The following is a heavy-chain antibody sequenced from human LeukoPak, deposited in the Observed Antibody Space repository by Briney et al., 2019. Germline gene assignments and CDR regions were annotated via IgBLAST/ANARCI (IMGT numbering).Heavy chain of an antibody. J-gene: IGHJ6*03. CDR3: AKGRSSGWEISYMDV. D-gene: IGHD6-19*01. Sequence: GGSLRLSCAASGFTFSSYGMHWVRQAPGKGLEWVAVIWYGGSNKYYADSVKGRFTISRDNSKNTLYLQMNSLRAEDTAVYYCAKGRSSGWEISYMDVWGKGTTVTVSS. CDR1: GFTFSSYG. V-gene: IGHV3-33*03. CDR2: IWYGGSNK.